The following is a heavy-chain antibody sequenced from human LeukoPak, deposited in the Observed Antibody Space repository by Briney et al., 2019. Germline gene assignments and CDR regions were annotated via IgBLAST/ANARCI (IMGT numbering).Heavy chain of an antibody. CDR2: IYTSGST. V-gene: IGHV4-61*02. D-gene: IGHD3-22*01. CDR3: ARGSSGYYYEYYFDY. CDR1: GGSISSGSYY. J-gene: IGHJ4*02. Sequence: PSETLSLTCTVSGGSISSGSYYWSWIRQPAGKGLEWIGRIYTSGSTNYNPSLKSRVTISVDTSKNQFSLKLSSVTAADTAVYYCARGSSGYYYEYYFDYWGQGTLVTVSS.